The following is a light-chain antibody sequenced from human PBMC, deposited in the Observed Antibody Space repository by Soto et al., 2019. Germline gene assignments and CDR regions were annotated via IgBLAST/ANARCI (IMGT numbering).Light chain of an antibody. J-gene: IGLJ1*01. CDR2: EVS. Sequence: QSALTQPASVSGSPGQSITISCTGTISDVGGYDYVSWYQLHTGKAPKLMVFEVSNRPSGVSYRFSGSKSGNTASLTISGLQAEDEADYFCSSYSISTAYLFGTGTKVTVL. CDR3: SSYSISTAYL. CDR1: ISDVGGYDY. V-gene: IGLV2-14*01.